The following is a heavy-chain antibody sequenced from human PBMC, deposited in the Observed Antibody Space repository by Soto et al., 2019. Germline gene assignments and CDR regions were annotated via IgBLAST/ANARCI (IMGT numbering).Heavy chain of an antibody. CDR3: AGGDSGSYLAGFDY. Sequence: QVQLVQSGAEVKKPGASVKVSCKASGYTFTSYGISWVRQAPGQGLEWRGWISAYNGNTNYAQKLQGRVTMTTDTSTSTADRELRSLRSDDTAVYYCAGGDSGSYLAGFDYWGQGTLVTVSS. CDR1: GYTFTSYG. J-gene: IGHJ4*02. CDR2: ISAYNGNT. V-gene: IGHV1-18*04. D-gene: IGHD1-26*01.